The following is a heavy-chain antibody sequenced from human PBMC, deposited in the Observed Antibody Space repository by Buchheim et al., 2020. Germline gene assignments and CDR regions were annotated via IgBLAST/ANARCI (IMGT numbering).Heavy chain of an antibody. J-gene: IGHJ6*02. Sequence: QVQLQESGPGLVKPSGTLSLTCAVSGGSISSSNWWSWVRQPPGKGLEWIGEIYHSGSTNYNPSLKSRVTISVDKSKNQFSLKLSSVTAADTAVYYCARDRPNYDILTGRRSPPPRYYYYYGMDVWGQGTT. CDR3: ARDRPNYDILTGRRSPPPRYYYYYGMDV. D-gene: IGHD3-9*01. CDR1: GGSISSSNW. V-gene: IGHV4-4*02. CDR2: IYHSGST.